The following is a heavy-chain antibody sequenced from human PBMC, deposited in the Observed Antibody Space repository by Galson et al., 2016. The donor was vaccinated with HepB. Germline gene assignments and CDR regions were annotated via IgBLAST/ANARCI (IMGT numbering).Heavy chain of an antibody. J-gene: IGHJ4*02. CDR3: ARGGYLYYSGTYMGAY. CDR2: IRYDGSNK. V-gene: IGHV3-33*01. Sequence: LRLSCATSGFSSNTYGMHWVRQAPGKGLEWVAVIRYDGSNKYYADFVKGRFTISRDNSRTTLYLQMNSLRADDTAVYYCARGGYLYYSGTYMGAYWGQGTLVTVSS. CDR1: GFSSNTYG. D-gene: IGHD1-7*01.